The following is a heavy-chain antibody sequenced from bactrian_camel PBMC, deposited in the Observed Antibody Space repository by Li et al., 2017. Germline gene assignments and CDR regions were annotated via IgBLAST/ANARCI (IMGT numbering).Heavy chain of an antibody. V-gene: IGHV3S10*01. CDR2: IDCDGKI. J-gene: IGHJ4*01. Sequence: QLVESGGGSVQTGCSLTLSCVASGYTYTEYCMAWFREVPGKEREAVAGIDCDGKIIYGDTVRGRFTVSRDTAANTLFLQMDHLKPEDSALYKCAAAPAPRFALLWQWPKDQIGYWGQGTQVTVS. D-gene: IGHD4*01. CDR1: GYTYTEYC. CDR3: AAAPAPRFALLWQWPKDQIGY.